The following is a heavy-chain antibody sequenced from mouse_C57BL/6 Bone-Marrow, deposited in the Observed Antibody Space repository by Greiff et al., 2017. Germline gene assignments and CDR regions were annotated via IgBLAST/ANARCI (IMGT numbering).Heavy chain of an antibody. J-gene: IGHJ4*01. CDR3: TRWDHYYGYCPYAKDY. Sequence: QVQLQQPGAELVKPGASVKMSCKASGYTFTSYWITWVKQRPGQGLEWIGDIYPGSGSTNYNEKFKCKATMTVDPSSSAAYMQLRCLTSEDTAVYYCTRWDHYYGYCPYAKDYWERGKSVTVS. D-gene: IGHD2-2*01. CDR1: GYTFTSYW. CDR2: IYPGSGST. V-gene: IGHV1-55*01.